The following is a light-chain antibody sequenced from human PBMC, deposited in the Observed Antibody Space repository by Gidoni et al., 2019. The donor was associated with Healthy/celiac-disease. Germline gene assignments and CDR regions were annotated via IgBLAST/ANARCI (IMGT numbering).Light chain of an antibody. CDR3: QSADSSGTWV. V-gene: IGLV3-25*03. Sequence: SYELTQPPSVSVSPGQTARITCSGDALQKQYAYWYQQKPGQAPVLVIYKDSERPSGDPELFSGSSSGTTVTFTISGVQAEDDAYYYGQSADSSGTWVFGGGTKLTVL. J-gene: IGLJ3*02. CDR2: KDS. CDR1: ALQKQY.